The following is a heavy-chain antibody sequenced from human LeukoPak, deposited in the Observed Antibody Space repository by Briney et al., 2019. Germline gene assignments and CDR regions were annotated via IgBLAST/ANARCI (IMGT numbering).Heavy chain of an antibody. D-gene: IGHD1-26*01. CDR3: AGDNGYSGSYPDAFDI. Sequence: GASVKVSCKASGYTFTSYAMHWVRQAPGQRLEWMGWINAGNGNTKYSQKFQGRVTITRDTSASTAYMELSSLRSEDTAVYYCAGDNGYSGSYPDAFDIWGQGTMVTVSS. V-gene: IGHV1-3*01. J-gene: IGHJ3*02. CDR1: GYTFTSYA. CDR2: INAGNGNT.